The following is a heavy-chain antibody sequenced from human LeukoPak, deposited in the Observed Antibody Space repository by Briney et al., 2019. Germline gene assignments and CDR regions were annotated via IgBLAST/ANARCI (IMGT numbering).Heavy chain of an antibody. CDR1: GFTFSSYS. D-gene: IGHD2-2*01. CDR2: ISSSSSHI. CDR3: ARGQLPMPFDY. V-gene: IGHV3-21*01. Sequence: PGGSLRLSCAASGFTFSSYSMNWVRQAPGKGLEWVSSISSSSSHIYYADSVKGRFTISRDNAKNSLYLQMNSLRAEDTAVYYCARGQLPMPFDYWGQGTLVTVSS. J-gene: IGHJ4*02.